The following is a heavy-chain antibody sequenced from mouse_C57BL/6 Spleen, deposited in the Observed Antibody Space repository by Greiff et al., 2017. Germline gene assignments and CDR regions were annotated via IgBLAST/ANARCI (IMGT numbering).Heavy chain of an antibody. D-gene: IGHD2-5*01. CDR1: GYTFTSYW. Sequence: QVQLQQPGAELVKPGASVKLSCKASGYTFTSYWMQWVKQRPGQGLEWIGEIDPSDSYTNYNQKFKGKATLTVDTSSSTAYMQLSSLTSEDSAVYYCARRGYDSNYSWFAYWGQGTLVTVSA. V-gene: IGHV1-50*01. CDR2: IDPSDSYT. CDR3: ARRGYDSNYSWFAY. J-gene: IGHJ3*01.